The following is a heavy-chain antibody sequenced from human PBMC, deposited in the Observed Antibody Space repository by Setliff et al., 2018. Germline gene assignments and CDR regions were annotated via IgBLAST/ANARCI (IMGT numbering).Heavy chain of an antibody. J-gene: IGHJ3*02. D-gene: IGHD3-9*01. CDR3: ARDPHVLRYFDWLSPPTAFDI. V-gene: IGHV4-59*11. CDR2: IYYSGST. Sequence: ETLSLTCTVSGGSISSHYRSWIRQPPGKGLEWIGSIYYSGSTNYNPSLKSRVTISVDTSKNQFSLKLSSVTAADTAVYYCARDPHVLRYFDWLSPPTAFDIWGQGTMVTVS. CDR1: GGSISSHY.